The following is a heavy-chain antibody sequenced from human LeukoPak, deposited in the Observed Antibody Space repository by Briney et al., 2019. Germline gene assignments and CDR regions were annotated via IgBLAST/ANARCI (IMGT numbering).Heavy chain of an antibody. Sequence: GGSLRLSSAASGFTISSYSMNWVRHAPGKGLEWVSSISSSRSYTYYADSVKGRFTISTDNAKNSLYLQMNSLRAEDTAVYYCARDHSIQVELLYWPPSYAFDIWGQGTMVTVSS. V-gene: IGHV3-21*01. CDR1: GFTISSYS. CDR3: ARDHSIQVELLYWPPSYAFDI. CDR2: ISSSRSYT. J-gene: IGHJ3*02. D-gene: IGHD2-2*02.